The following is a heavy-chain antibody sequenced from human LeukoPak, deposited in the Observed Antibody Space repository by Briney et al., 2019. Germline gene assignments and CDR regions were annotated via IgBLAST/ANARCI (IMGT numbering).Heavy chain of an antibody. J-gene: IGHJ4*02. D-gene: IGHD3-10*01. V-gene: IGHV1-18*04. Sequence: ASVKVSCKASGYTFNSYGISWVRQAPGQGLEWMGWISAYNGDTNYAQKGRGRLTMTTDTSTSTAYMEPRSLRSDDTAVYYCARDPGMVRGVRLPFDYWGQGTLVTVSS. CDR3: ARDPGMVRGVRLPFDY. CDR2: ISAYNGDT. CDR1: GYTFNSYG.